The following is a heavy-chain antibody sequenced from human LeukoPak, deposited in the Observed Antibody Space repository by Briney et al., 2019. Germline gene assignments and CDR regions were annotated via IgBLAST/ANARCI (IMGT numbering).Heavy chain of an antibody. J-gene: IGHJ4*02. CDR1: GYTFTGYY. Sequence: ASVKVSCKASGYTFTGYYMHWVRQAPGQGLEWMGWIDPNSGGTHYAQKFQGRVTMTRDTSISTVYIELSRMSSDDTAVFYCARVGTLWFGDATTFDYWGQGTLVTVSS. V-gene: IGHV1-2*02. D-gene: IGHD3-10*01. CDR2: IDPNSGGT. CDR3: ARVGTLWFGDATTFDY.